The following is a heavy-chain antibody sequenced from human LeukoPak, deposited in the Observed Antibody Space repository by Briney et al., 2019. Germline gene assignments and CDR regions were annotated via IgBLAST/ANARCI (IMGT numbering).Heavy chain of an antibody. J-gene: IGHJ4*02. D-gene: IGHD3-22*01. V-gene: IGHV3-23*01. CDR3: AKRDSSGSYPYYFDY. Sequence: GGSLRLSRVASGFTFSTHAMSWVRLAPGKGLEWVSAIGGSDGSTYYADSVKGRFTISRDNSKDTLYLQMNSLRVEDTATYYCAKRDSSGSYPYYFDYWGQGTLVTVSS. CDR1: GFTFSTHA. CDR2: IGGSDGST.